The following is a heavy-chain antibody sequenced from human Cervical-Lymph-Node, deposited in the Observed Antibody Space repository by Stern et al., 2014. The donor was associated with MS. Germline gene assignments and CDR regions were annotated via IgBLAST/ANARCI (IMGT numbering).Heavy chain of an antibody. Sequence: VQLVESGPEVKKPGSSVKVSCKASGGTFSNYAISWVRQAPGQGLEWMGGLIIIFDTANYAQKFQGRVTMSADESTSTAYLELSSLRSDDTAVYYCARASGRSGYYPEYFQYWGQGTPVTVSS. D-gene: IGHD3-22*01. CDR3: ARASGRSGYYPEYFQY. CDR1: GGTFSNYA. CDR2: LIIIFDTA. V-gene: IGHV1-69*01. J-gene: IGHJ1*01.